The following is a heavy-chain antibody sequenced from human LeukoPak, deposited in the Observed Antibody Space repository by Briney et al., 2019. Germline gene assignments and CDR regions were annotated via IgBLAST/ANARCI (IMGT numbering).Heavy chain of an antibody. CDR1: GYTFTGYY. V-gene: IGHV1-2*02. D-gene: IGHD3-22*01. CDR3: ASFFYYDSSGYWPRGNDAFDT. CDR2: INPNSGGT. Sequence: ASVKVSCKASGYTFTGYYMHWVRQAPGQGLEWMGWINPNSGGTNYAQKFQGRVTMTRDTSISTAYMELSRLRSDDTAVYYCASFFYYDSSGYWPRGNDAFDTWGQGTMVTVSS. J-gene: IGHJ3*02.